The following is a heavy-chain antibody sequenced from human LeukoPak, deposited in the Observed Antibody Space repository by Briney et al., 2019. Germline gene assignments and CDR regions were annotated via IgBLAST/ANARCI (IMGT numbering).Heavy chain of an antibody. D-gene: IGHD6-19*01. J-gene: IGHJ4*02. CDR1: XFTFSSTE. Sequence: GGSLXXXXXXXXFTFSSTEXNWVRQAPGKGLECVSYISTCGTTIYYADSLKGRFTISRDNAKNSLYLQMNSLRAEDTAVYYCAVKQWLAYWGQGTLVTVSS. V-gene: IGHV3-48*03. CDR2: ISTCGTTI. CDR3: AVKQWLAY.